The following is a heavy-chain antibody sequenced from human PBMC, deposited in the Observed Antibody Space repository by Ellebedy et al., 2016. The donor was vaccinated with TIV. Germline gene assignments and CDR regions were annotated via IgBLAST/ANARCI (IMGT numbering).Heavy chain of an antibody. J-gene: IGHJ4*02. V-gene: IGHV3-48*02. CDR2: ITSDSNTI. D-gene: IGHD1-1*01. Sequence: GESLKISXEASRTTFNTYTMNWVRQAPRKGLEWISYITSDSNTIYYADSVKGRFTISRDNAKNSLYLQMNSLRDEDTAVYYCARYWSTGSFDSWGQGTLVTVSS. CDR3: ARYWSTGSFDS. CDR1: RTTFNTYT.